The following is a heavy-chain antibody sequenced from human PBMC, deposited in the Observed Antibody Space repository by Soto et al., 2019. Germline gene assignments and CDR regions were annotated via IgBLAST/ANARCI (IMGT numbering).Heavy chain of an antibody. V-gene: IGHV4-34*01. CDR2: INHSGST. CDR3: ATGLTAAGRTNQAFDY. CDR1: GGSFSGFY. D-gene: IGHD6-13*01. Sequence: PSETLSLTCAVYGGSFSGFYWSWIRQPPGKGLEWIGEINHSGSTNYNPSLKSRVTISVDTSKNQFSLKVSSVTAADTAVYYCATGLTAAGRTNQAFDYWDQGTLVTVSS. J-gene: IGHJ4*02.